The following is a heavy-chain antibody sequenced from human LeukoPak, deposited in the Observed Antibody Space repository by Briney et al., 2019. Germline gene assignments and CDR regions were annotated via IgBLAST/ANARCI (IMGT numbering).Heavy chain of an antibody. CDR1: GFTFSSYA. Sequence: GRSLRLSCAASGFTFSSYAMYWVRQAPGKGLEWVAVISYDGSNKYYADSVKGRFTISRDNSKNTLYLQMNSLRAEDTAVYYCARDQPDSSSWYVYHYYYGMDVWGQGTTVTVSS. CDR3: ARDQPDSSSWYVYHYYYGMDV. J-gene: IGHJ6*02. D-gene: IGHD6-13*01. V-gene: IGHV3-30-3*01. CDR2: ISYDGSNK.